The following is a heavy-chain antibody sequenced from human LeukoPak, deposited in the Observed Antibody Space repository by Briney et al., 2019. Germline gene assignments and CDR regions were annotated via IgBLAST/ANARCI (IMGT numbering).Heavy chain of an antibody. Sequence: SETLSLTCAVYGGSFSGYYWSWIRQPPGKGLEWIGEINHSGSTNYNPSLKSRVTISVDTSKNQFSLKLSSVTAADTAVYYCASPSTVTLTFDYWAREPWSPSPQ. J-gene: IGHJ4*02. CDR1: GGSFSGYY. CDR2: INHSGST. CDR3: ASPSTVTLTFDY. V-gene: IGHV4-34*01. D-gene: IGHD4-17*01.